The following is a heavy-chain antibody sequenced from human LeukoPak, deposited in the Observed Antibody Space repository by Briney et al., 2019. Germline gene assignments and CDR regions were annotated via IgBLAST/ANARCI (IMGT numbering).Heavy chain of an antibody. CDR2: IYHSGST. J-gene: IGHJ1*01. CDR3: AREGGYSYGYLHH. D-gene: IGHD5-18*01. V-gene: IGHV4-38-2*02. CDR1: GYSISSGYY. Sequence: SETLSLTCTVSGYSISSGYYWGWIRQPPGKGLEWIGSIYHSGSTYYNPSLKSRVTISVDTSKNQFSLKLSSVTAADTAVYYCAREGGYSYGYLHHWGQGTLVTVSS.